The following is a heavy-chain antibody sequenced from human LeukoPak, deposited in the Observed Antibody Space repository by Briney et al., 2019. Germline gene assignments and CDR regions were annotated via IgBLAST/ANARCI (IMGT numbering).Heavy chain of an antibody. Sequence: RASVTVSCKASGYTFTDSYIHWVRQAPGQGLEWMGWINPNSGGTNYAQKFQGRVTMTRDTSISTAYMALTRLRSDDTAVYYCARAVAGYQVPLDYWGQGTLVTVSS. D-gene: IGHD2-2*01. CDR1: GYTFTDSY. CDR3: ARAVAGYQVPLDY. CDR2: INPNSGGT. J-gene: IGHJ4*02. V-gene: IGHV1-2*02.